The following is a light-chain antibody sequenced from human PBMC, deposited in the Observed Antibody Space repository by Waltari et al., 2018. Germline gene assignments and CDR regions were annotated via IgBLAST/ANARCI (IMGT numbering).Light chain of an antibody. CDR2: GNN. J-gene: IGLJ2*01. CDR3: QSYDRSLSVV. CDR1: GSNIGAGYD. V-gene: IGLV1-40*01. Sequence: QSALTQPPSVSGAPGQRVTISCTGSGSNIGAGYDVHWYQQFPGTVPKLLLPGNNNRPSGVPDRFSASKTGTSASLAITGLQAEDEADYYCQSYDRSLSVVFGGGTKLTVL.